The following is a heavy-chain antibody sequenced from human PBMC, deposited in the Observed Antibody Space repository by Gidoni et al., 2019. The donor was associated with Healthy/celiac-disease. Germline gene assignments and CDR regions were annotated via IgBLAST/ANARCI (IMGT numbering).Heavy chain of an antibody. J-gene: IGHJ6*03. CDR3: ARDMPDTTMASYYYYYLDV. Sequence: QVQLQESGPGLVKPSQTLSLTCTVSGGSISSSNYYCSWIRQPAGKGLEWIGRIHTSGTTYYNPSLKSRVTMSVDTSKNQFSLRLSSVTAADTAVYYCARDMPDTTMASYYYYYLDVWGKGATVTVSS. D-gene: IGHD5-18*01. V-gene: IGHV4-61*02. CDR1: GGSISSSNYY. CDR2: IHTSGTT.